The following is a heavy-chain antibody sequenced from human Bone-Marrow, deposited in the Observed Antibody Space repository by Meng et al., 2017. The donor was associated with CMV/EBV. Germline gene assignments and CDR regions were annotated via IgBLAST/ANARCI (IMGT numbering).Heavy chain of an antibody. D-gene: IGHD3-10*01. CDR1: GYSFTNYG. CDR3: ARGGYGSGSTYYYYYYGMDV. CDR2: ISGYNGNT. V-gene: IGHV1-18*01. J-gene: IGHJ6*02. Sequence: ASVKVSCKASGYSFTNYGISWVRQAPGQGLEWMGWISGYNGNTNYAQKAQGRVTMTTDTSTRTAYMELRSLRSDDTAVYYCARGGYGSGSTYYYYYYGMDVWGQGTTVTVSS.